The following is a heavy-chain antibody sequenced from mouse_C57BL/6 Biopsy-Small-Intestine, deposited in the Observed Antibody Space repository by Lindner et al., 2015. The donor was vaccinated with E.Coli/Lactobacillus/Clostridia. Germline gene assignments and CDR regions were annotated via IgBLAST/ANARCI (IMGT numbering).Heavy chain of an antibody. D-gene: IGHD2-1*01. V-gene: IGHV1S29*02. CDR1: GYTLTELS. Sequence: SVKVSCKVSGYTLTELSMHWVRQAPGKGPEWMGCFDPEDGETIYAQKFQGRVTMTEDTSTDTAYMELSSLRSEDTAVYYCATTERAQVTLYHYYYLDVWGKGTTVTVSS. CDR2: FDPEDGET. J-gene: IGHJ1*03. CDR3: ATTERAQVTLYHYYYLDV.